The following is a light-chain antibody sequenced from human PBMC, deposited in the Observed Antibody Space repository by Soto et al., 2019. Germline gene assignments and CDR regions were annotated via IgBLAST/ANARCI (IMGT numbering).Light chain of an antibody. V-gene: IGLV2-14*01. CDR2: DVD. Sequence: QSALTQPASVSGSPGQSITISCTGTSSDVGGYNYVSWYQQHPGKAPKLMIYDVDSRPSGVSNRFSGSKSGNTASLTISGLQAEDVADYYCCSYTSGSTLVFGGGTKLTVL. J-gene: IGLJ2*01. CDR3: CSYTSGSTLV. CDR1: SSDVGGYNY.